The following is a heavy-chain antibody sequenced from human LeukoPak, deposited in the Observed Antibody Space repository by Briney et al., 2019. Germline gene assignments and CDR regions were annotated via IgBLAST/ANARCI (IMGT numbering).Heavy chain of an antibody. CDR3: ARDKIVGATHFDY. V-gene: IGHV3-7*01. CDR2: IKQDGSEK. D-gene: IGHD1-26*01. J-gene: IGHJ4*02. CDR1: GFTFSSYW. Sequence: GGSLRLSCAASGFTFSSYWMSWVRQAPGKGLEWVANIKQDGSEKYYVDSVKGRFTISRDNAKNSVYLQMNSLRAEDTAVYYCARDKIVGATHFDYWGQGTLVTVSS.